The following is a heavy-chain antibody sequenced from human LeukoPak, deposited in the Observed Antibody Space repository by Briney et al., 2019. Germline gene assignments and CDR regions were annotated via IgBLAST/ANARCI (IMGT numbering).Heavy chain of an antibody. CDR2: ISAYNGNT. J-gene: IGHJ5*02. CDR1: GYTFTSYG. V-gene: IGHV1-18*01. Sequence: ALVKVSCKASGYTFTSYGISWVRQAPGQGLEWMGWISAYNGNTNYAQKLQGRVTMTTDTSTSTAYMELRSLRSDDTAVYYCARDRMVYSGSYEGFDPWGQGTLVTVSS. D-gene: IGHD1-26*01. CDR3: ARDRMVYSGSYEGFDP.